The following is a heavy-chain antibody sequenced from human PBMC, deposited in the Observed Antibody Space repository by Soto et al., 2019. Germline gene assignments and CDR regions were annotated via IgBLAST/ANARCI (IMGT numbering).Heavy chain of an antibody. J-gene: IGHJ4*02. CDR2: IGRDGHST. V-gene: IGHV3-64*01. D-gene: IGHD3-10*01. CDR3: ARGREEWXGEFWH. CDR1: GFTFSNYA. Sequence: GSLRLSCAASGFTFSNYAMHWVRQPPGKGLEYVSSIGRDGHSTQYANSVRARFSISRDNSKNTLYLQMGSLTTEDMAVYYCARGREEWXGEFWHWGQGTLVTVSS.